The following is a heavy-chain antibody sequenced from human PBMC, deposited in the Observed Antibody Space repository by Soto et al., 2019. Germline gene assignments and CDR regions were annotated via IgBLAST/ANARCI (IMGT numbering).Heavy chain of an antibody. V-gene: IGHV1-69*06. J-gene: IGHJ3*02. CDR1: GGTFSNYA. Sequence: QVQLVQSGAEVKKPGSSVKVSCKASGGTFSNYAISWVRQAPGQGLEWMGGIIPIFGTANYAQKFHGRVTITAGKSTSTDYMALSSLRSEDTAGYYCAGGSMVRGVSKVFDILGQGTMVTVSS. D-gene: IGHD3-10*01. CDR2: IIPIFGTA. CDR3: AGGSMVRGVSKVFDI.